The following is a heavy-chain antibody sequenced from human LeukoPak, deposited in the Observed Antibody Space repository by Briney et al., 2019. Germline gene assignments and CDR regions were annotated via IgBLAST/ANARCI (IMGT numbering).Heavy chain of an antibody. J-gene: IGHJ4*02. D-gene: IGHD6-19*01. Sequence: PGGSLRLSCAASGFTFSSYGMNWVRQAPGKGLEWVAVIWYDGSNKYYADSVKGRFTISRDNSKNTLYPQMNSLRAEDTAVYYCARDVGQWLAHFPPRLFDYWGQGTLVTVSS. CDR3: ARDVGQWLAHFPPRLFDY. CDR1: GFTFSSYG. CDR2: IWYDGSNK. V-gene: IGHV3-33*01.